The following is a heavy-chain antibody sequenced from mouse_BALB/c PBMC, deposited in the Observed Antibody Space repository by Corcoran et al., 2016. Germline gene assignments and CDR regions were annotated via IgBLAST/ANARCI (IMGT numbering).Heavy chain of an antibody. CDR3: ARLHCYGLFAY. CDR2: INPDSRTI. J-gene: IGHJ3*01. D-gene: IGHD1-2*01. Sequence: EVKLLESGGGLVQPGGSLKLSCAASGSDFSRYWMSWVRQAPGNGLEWIGEINPDSRTINYSPSLKEKFIIARDNAKNTLYLQKSKVRSEDTALYYCARLHCYGLFAYWGQGTLLTVSA. CDR1: GSDFSRYW. V-gene: IGHV4-1*02.